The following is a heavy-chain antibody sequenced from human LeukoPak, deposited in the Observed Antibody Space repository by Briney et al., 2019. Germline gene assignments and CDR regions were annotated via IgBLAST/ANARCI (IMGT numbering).Heavy chain of an antibody. J-gene: IGHJ4*02. CDR1: GFTLSSYG. D-gene: IGHD1-1*01. CDR2: IWYDVGNK. V-gene: IGHV3-33*01. CDR3: ARGTSWITYFDY. Sequence: GGSLRLSCAASGFTLSSYGMHWGRQAPDKGLGWVAVIWYDVGNKHSAESVRGRFTISRDNSKNTLYLQMNSLRAEDTAVYYCARGTSWITYFDYWGQGTLFTVSS.